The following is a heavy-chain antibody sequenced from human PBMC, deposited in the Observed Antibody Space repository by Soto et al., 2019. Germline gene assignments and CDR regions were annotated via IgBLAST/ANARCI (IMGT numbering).Heavy chain of an antibody. J-gene: IGHJ4*02. CDR3: TSSRDIRSIAASPNLDY. D-gene: IGHD6-6*01. CDR1: GFTFSGSA. V-gene: IGHV3-73*01. CDR2: IRSKANSYAT. Sequence: EVQLVESGGGVVQPGGSLKLSCAASGFTFSGSAMHWVRQASGKGLEWVGRIRSKANSYATAYAASVKGRFTISRDDSKNTAYLQMNSLKTEDTAVYYCTSSRDIRSIAASPNLDYWGQGTLVTVSS.